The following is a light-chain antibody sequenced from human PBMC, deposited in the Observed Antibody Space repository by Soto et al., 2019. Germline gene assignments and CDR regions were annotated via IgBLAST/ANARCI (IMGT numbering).Light chain of an antibody. V-gene: IGKV1D-16*01. CDR1: QSISSW. J-gene: IGKJ4*01. Sequence: IQLTQSPSTLSASVGDRVTLTCQASQSISSWLAWYKQKPEKPPKSLSYAASSLQRGVPSRFRGSGSGTDFTLTISNLQPEDFGTYFCQQYNSYPLTFGGGTKVDI. CDR2: AAS. CDR3: QQYNSYPLT.